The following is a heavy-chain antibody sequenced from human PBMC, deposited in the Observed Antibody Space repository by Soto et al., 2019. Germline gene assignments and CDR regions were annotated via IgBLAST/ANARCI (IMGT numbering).Heavy chain of an antibody. CDR3: AKGRIAAPLRLDY. Sequence: EVQLLESGGGLVQPGGSLRLSCAASGITFSSYAMSWVRQAPGKGLEWVSAISGSGGSTYYADSVKGRFTISRDNSKNTLYLQMNSLRAEDTVVYYFAKGRIAAPLRLDYWGQGTLVTVSS. V-gene: IGHV3-23*01. D-gene: IGHD6-6*01. CDR2: ISGSGGST. CDR1: GITFSSYA. J-gene: IGHJ4*02.